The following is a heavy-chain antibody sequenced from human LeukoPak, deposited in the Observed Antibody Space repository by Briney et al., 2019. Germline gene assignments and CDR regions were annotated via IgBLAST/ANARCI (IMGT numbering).Heavy chain of an antibody. J-gene: IGHJ3*02. CDR1: GFTFDDYG. CDR2: INWNGGST. V-gene: IGHV3-20*04. CDR3: ASLYDSSGYDAFDI. D-gene: IGHD3-22*01. Sequence: GGSLRLSCAASGFTFDDYGMSWVRQAPGKGLVWVCGINWNGGSTGYADSVKGRFTISRDNAKNSLYLQMNSLRAEDTALYYCASLYDSSGYDAFDIWGQGTMVTVSS.